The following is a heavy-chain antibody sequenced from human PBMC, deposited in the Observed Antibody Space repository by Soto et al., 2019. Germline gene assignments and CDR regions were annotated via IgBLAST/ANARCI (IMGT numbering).Heavy chain of an antibody. CDR3: AGGRGVVIPAGTPDAFDV. D-gene: IGHD2-21*01. J-gene: IGHJ3*01. CDR2: ISAFNGYT. V-gene: IGHV1-18*01. CDR1: GYIFNKYG. Sequence: ASVKVSCKASGYIFNKYGFNWVRQAPGQGLEWMGRISAFNGYTNFAQKFQGRVTLTTDTSTNTAYMELSSLRSDDTAIYYCAGGRGVVIPAGTPDAFDVWGQGTMVTV.